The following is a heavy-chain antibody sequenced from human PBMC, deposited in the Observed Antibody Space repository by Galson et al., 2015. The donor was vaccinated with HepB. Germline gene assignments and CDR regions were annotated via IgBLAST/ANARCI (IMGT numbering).Heavy chain of an antibody. D-gene: IGHD3-10*01. J-gene: IGHJ4*01. Sequence: QSGAEVKKPGESMKISCKGSGYSFTSFWIGRVRQMPGKGLEWMGIINPGDSDTRYSPSFQGKVTISVDKSISTAYLQWSSLKASDTAMYHCARQGNGGLFDQWGHGTLVSVSS. V-gene: IGHV5-51*01. CDR1: GYSFTSFW. CDR2: INPGDSDT. CDR3: ARQGNGGLFDQ.